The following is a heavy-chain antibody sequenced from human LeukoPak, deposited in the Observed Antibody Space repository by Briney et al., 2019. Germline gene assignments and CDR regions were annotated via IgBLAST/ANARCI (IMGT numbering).Heavy chain of an antibody. Sequence: PGGSLRLSCAASGFTFSSYAMSWVRQAPGKGLEWVSAISGSGGSTYYADSVKGRFTISRDNSKNTLYLQMNSLRAEDTAVYYCAKDYGGNLISWYYFDYWGQGTLVTVSS. CDR2: ISGSGGST. V-gene: IGHV3-23*01. D-gene: IGHD4-23*01. CDR3: AKDYGGNLISWYYFDY. J-gene: IGHJ4*02. CDR1: GFTFSSYA.